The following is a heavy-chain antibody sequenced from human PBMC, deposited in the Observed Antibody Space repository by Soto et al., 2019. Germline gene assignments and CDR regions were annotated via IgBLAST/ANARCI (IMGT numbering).Heavy chain of an antibody. CDR2: ISESGDRT. CDR3: VPGSSGGGGEDY. D-gene: IGHD3-10*01. J-gene: IGHJ4*02. Sequence: QFLQSGGDLVQPGGSLRLSCAVSGLTFPSHAMTWARQAPGKGLEWVSTISESGDRTFYADSVKGRFTISRDNSKDTLFLHLSSLRVEDTAVYYWVPGSSGGGGEDYWGQGSLVTVSS. CDR1: GLTFPSHA. V-gene: IGHV3-23*01.